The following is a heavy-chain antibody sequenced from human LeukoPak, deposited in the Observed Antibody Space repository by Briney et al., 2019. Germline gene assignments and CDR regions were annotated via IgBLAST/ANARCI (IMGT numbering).Heavy chain of an antibody. CDR2: IYYSGST. CDR3: ARGPYYDCSGYYLDY. CDR1: GGSISSSSYY. V-gene: IGHV4-39*01. Sequence: SETLSLTCTVSGGSISSSSYYWGWIRQPPGKGLEWIGSIYYSGSTYYNPSLKSRVTISVDTSKNQFSLKLSSVTAADTAVYYCARGPYYDCSGYYLDYWGQGTLVTVSS. J-gene: IGHJ4*02. D-gene: IGHD3-22*01.